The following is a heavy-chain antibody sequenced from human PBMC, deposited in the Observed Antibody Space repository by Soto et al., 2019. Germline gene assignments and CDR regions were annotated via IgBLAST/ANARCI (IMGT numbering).Heavy chain of an antibody. Sequence: HPGGSLRLSCAASGFTFSSYAMSWVRQAPGKGLEWVSAISGSGGSTYYADSVKGRFTISRDNSKNTRYLQMNSLRAEDTAVYYCAKGYSSSWFNWFDPWGQGTLVTVSS. D-gene: IGHD6-13*01. V-gene: IGHV3-23*01. CDR2: ISGSGGST. CDR3: AKGYSSSWFNWFDP. CDR1: GFTFSSYA. J-gene: IGHJ5*02.